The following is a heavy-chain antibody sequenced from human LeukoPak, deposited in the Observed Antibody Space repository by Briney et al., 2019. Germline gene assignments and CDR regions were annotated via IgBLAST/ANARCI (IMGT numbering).Heavy chain of an antibody. V-gene: IGHV1-69*04. J-gene: IGHJ4*02. Sequence: SVKVSCKASGGTFSSYAISWVRQAPGQGLEWMGRIIPILGIANYAQKFQGRVTMTEDTSTDTAYMELSSLRSEDTAVYYCATGLLLVMGPFDYWGQGTLVTVSS. CDR1: GGTFSSYA. D-gene: IGHD3-16*01. CDR2: IIPILGIA. CDR3: ATGLLLVMGPFDY.